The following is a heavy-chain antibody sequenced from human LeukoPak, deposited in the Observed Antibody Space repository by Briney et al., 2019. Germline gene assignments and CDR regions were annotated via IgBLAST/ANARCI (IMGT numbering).Heavy chain of an antibody. CDR2: IHFSGSA. CDR3: ARDILDVGATHYFDY. V-gene: IGHV4-59*01. D-gene: IGHD1-26*01. Sequence: PSETLSLTCTVSGASITTYYWRWIRQPPGKGLEYIGQIHFSGSANYNPSLKSRVAMSLDASKNQFSLTVSSVTAADTAIYYCARDILDVGATHYFDYWGQGSLLTVSS. CDR1: GASITTYY. J-gene: IGHJ4*02.